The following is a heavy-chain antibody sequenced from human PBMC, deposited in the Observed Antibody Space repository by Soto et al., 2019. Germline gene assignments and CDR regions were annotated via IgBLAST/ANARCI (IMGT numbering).Heavy chain of an antibody. V-gene: IGHV4-31*02. Sequence: SETLSLTCSVSGVSLTSGTYYWSWIRHHPGKGLEWIGYIFYSGSTDYNPSLKSRVNISVDTSKNQFSLKLSSVTAADTAVYYCASTEDFFDYWGQGTLVTVSS. CDR1: GVSLTSGTYY. CDR2: IFYSGST. CDR3: ASTEDFFDY. J-gene: IGHJ4*02.